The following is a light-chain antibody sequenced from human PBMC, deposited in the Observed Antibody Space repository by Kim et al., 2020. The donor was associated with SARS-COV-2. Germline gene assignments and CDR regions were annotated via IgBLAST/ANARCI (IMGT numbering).Light chain of an antibody. J-gene: IGLJ3*02. V-gene: IGLV2-8*01. CDR2: DVR. Sequence: QSALTQPPSASGSPGQSVTISCTGTSSDVGGHNYVSWYQQHPGKAPKLMISDVRERPSGVPDRFSGSKSGNTASLTVSGLQAEDEADYYCSSYAGSNNWVFGGGTQLTVL. CDR1: SSDVGGHNY. CDR3: SSYAGSNNWV.